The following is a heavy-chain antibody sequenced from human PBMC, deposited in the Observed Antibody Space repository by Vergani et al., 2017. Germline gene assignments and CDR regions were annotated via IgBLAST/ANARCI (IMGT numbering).Heavy chain of an antibody. CDR2: ISSSSSYI. CDR3: ARASGFGESHEYYGMDV. D-gene: IGHD3-10*01. J-gene: IGHJ6*02. V-gene: IGHV3-21*01. Sequence: EVQLVESGGGLVKPGGSLRLSCAASGFTFSSYSMNWVRQAPGKGLEWVSSISSSSSYIYYADSVKGRFTITRDNATNSLYLQMNSLRAEDTAVYYCARASGFGESHEYYGMDVWGQGTTVTVSS. CDR1: GFTFSSYS.